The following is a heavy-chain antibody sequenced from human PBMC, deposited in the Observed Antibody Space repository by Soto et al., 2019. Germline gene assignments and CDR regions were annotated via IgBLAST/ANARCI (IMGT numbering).Heavy chain of an antibody. Sequence: PGGSLRLSSTPSGFIFSDYSMNWVRQAPGKGLEWISYITTTSSTMYYADSVKGRFTISRDNAKNSLYLQMNSLRDEDTAVYYCARDSSGRHYYGMDVCGEGTTVTVYS. D-gene: IGHD3-22*01. CDR3: ARDSSGRHYYGMDV. J-gene: IGHJ6*04. CDR2: ITTTSSTM. V-gene: IGHV3-48*02. CDR1: GFIFSDYS.